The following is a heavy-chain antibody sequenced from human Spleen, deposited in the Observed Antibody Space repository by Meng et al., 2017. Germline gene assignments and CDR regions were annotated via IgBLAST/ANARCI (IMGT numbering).Heavy chain of an antibody. CDR3: ARGPTTMAHDFDY. Sequence: VQLPQGGEGLVKPSEALSLTCVVSGGAFSDYYWSWIRQPPGKGLEWIGEINHSGSTNYNPSLESRATISVDTSQNNLSLKLSSVTAADSAVYYCARGPTTMAHDFDYWGQGTLVTVSS. CDR1: GGAFSDYY. CDR2: INHSGST. V-gene: IGHV4-34*02. J-gene: IGHJ4*02. D-gene: IGHD4-11*01.